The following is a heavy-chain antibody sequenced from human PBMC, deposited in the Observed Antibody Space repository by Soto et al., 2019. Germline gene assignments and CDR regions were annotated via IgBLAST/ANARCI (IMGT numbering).Heavy chain of an antibody. J-gene: IGHJ4*02. CDR1: GGTFSSYT. D-gene: IGHD4-17*01. CDR3: TRAHQDYGDYYFDY. Sequence: SVKVSCKASGGTFSSYTISWVRQAPGQGLEWMGRIIPILGIANYAQKFQGRVTITADKSTSTANMELSSLRSEDTAVYYCTRAHQDYGDYYFDYWGQGTLVTVSS. CDR2: IIPILGIA. V-gene: IGHV1-69*02.